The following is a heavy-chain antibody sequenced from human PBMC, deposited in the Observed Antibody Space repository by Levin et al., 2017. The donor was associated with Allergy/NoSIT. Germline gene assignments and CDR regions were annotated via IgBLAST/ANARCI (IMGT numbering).Heavy chain of an antibody. CDR3: ARVSGTPRGSSDY. CDR2: INWNGGNT. D-gene: IGHD3-10*01. J-gene: IGHJ4*02. CDR1: RFTFDDYG. V-gene: IGHV3-20*04. Sequence: LSLPCAASRFTFDDYGMSWVRQAPGKGLEWVSGINWNGGNTGYADSVKGRFTISRDNAKNSLYLQMNSLRAEDTALYYCARVSGTPRGSSDYWGQGTLVTVSS.